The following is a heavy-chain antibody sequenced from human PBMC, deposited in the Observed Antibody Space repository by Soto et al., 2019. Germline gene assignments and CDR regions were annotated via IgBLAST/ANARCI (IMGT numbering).Heavy chain of an antibody. D-gene: IGHD3-10*01. V-gene: IGHV3-23*01. J-gene: IGHJ4*02. CDR2: ISGSGGST. Sequence: GGSLRLSCAASGFTFSSYAMSWVRQAPGKGLEWVSAISGSGGSTYYADSVKGRFTISRDNSKNTLYLQMNSLRAEDTAVYYCAKDKWGITMVRGAPFDYWGQGTLVTVSS. CDR3: AKDKWGITMVRGAPFDY. CDR1: GFTFSSYA.